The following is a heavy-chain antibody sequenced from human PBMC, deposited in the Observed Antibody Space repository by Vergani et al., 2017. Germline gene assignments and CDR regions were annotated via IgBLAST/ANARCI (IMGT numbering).Heavy chain of an antibody. CDR3: ARSRGYSGYDPPYYYYMDV. J-gene: IGHJ6*03. D-gene: IGHD5-12*01. V-gene: IGHV4-59*01. Sequence: QVQLQESGPGLVKPSETLSLTCTVSGGSISSYYWSWIRQPPGKGLEWIGYISYSGSTNYNPSLKSRVTISVDTSKNQFSLKLSSVTAADTAVYYCARSRGYSGYDPPYYYYMDVWGKGTTVTVSS. CDR2: ISYSGST. CDR1: GGSISSYY.